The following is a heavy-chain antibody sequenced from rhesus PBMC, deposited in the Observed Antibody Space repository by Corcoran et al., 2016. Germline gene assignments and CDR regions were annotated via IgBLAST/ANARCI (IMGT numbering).Heavy chain of an antibody. Sequence: QVQLQESGPGLVKPSETLSLTCAVPGYSISSGYYWGWIRQPPGKGLERIGRFYGSGGSNYLNPSLKSRVTLSVDTSKNQFSLKLSSVTAADTAVYYCARVGSSWSEWDTVGTEWYFDLWGPGTPITISS. CDR2: FYGSGGSN. CDR3: ARVGSSWSEWDTVGTEWYFDL. D-gene: IGHD5-42*01. J-gene: IGHJ2*01. V-gene: IGHV4S14*01. CDR1: GYSISSGYY.